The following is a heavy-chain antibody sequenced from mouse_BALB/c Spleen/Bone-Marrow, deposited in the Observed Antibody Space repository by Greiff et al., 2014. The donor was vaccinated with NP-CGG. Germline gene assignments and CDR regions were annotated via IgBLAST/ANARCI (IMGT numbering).Heavy chain of an antibody. CDR2: IWGGGST. CDR3: ARHTLRYYAMDY. D-gene: IGHD1-1*01. J-gene: IGHJ4*01. Sequence: VKLQESGPGLVAPSQSLSITCTVSGFSLTDYGVSWIRQPPGKGLEWLGVIWGGGSTYYNSSLKSRLSTSKDNSKSQVFLKMNNLQTDDTAMYFCARHTLRYYAMDYWGQGTSVTVSS. V-gene: IGHV2-6-5*01. CDR1: GFSLTDYG.